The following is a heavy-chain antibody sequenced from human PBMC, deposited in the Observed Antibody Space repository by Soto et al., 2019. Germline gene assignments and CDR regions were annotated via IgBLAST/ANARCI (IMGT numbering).Heavy chain of an antibody. V-gene: IGHV1-18*04. CDR3: ARDGTPSLRFLEWLPLNHYYGMDV. CDR2: ISAYNGNT. CDR1: VYTFTSYG. Sequence: GASVKVSCKASVYTFTSYGISWVRRAPGQGLEWMGWISAYNGNTNYAQKLQGRVTMTTDKSTSTAYMELRSLRSDDTAVYYCARDGTPSLRFLEWLPLNHYYGMDVWGQGTTVTVSS. D-gene: IGHD3-3*01. J-gene: IGHJ6*02.